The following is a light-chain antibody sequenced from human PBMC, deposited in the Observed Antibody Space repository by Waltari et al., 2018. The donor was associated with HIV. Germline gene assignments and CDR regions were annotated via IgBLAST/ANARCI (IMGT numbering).Light chain of an antibody. J-gene: IGLJ3*02. Sequence: QSALTQPASVSGSPGQSITISCTGTSSDIGGFNYISWYQQHPGKVPHVLMYEVTHRPPRMSIRFSGSKSGNTASLPISGIQAEDEAEYFFTSYTTSSTWVFGGGTKLTVL. CDR3: TSYTTSSTWV. CDR2: EVT. V-gene: IGLV2-14*01. CDR1: SSDIGGFNY.